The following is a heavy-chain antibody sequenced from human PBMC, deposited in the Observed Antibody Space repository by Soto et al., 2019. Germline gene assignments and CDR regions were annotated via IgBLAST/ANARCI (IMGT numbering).Heavy chain of an antibody. CDR1: GYTFTSYG. D-gene: IGHD6-19*01. Sequence: ASVRVSCKASGYTFTSYGISWVRQAPGQGLEWMGWISAYNGNTNYAQKLQGRVTMTTDPSTSTAYMELRSLRSDDTAVYYCARERISSGWSLPFRKKGVFDSCGPGTLVTL. J-gene: IGHJ5*01. V-gene: IGHV1-18*04. CDR3: ARERISSGWSLPFRKKGVFDS. CDR2: ISAYNGNT.